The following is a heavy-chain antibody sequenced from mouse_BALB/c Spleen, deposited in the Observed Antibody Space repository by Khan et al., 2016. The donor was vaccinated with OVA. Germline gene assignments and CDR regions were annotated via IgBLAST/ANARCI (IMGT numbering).Heavy chain of an antibody. Sequence: QIQLVQSGPELKKPGETVKISCKASGYTFTDYSMNWVKQAPGKGLKWMGWINTETGEPTYADDFKGRFAFSLETSASTAFLQINNLKNEDAATYFCAGRRPWYFDVWGAGTTVTVSS. CDR2: INTETGEP. J-gene: IGHJ1*01. CDR3: AGRRPWYFDV. V-gene: IGHV9-2-1*01. CDR1: GYTFTDYS.